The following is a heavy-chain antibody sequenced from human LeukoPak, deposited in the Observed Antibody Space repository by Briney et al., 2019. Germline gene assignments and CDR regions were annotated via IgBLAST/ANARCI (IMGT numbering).Heavy chain of an antibody. J-gene: IGHJ3*02. CDR3: ATDPPWGSDVFDM. D-gene: IGHD7-27*01. V-gene: IGHV3-7*01. CDR1: GFSLNNYW. Sequence: GGSLRLSCAASGFSLNNYWMMWVRQAPGKGLEWVANIKSDGRDKYYVDSVKGGFTISRDNARNSLFLQMSSLRADDTATYYCATDPPWGSDVFDMWGRGTMVTVSS. CDR2: IKSDGRDK.